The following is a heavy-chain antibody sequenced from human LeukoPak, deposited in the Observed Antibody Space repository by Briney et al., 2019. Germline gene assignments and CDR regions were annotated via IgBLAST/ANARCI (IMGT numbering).Heavy chain of an antibody. CDR2: ISSSGSTI. CDR3: ARNPIYGSGSSYYYMDV. V-gene: IGHV3-48*03. D-gene: IGHD3-10*01. J-gene: IGHJ6*03. Sequence: GGSLRLSCAASGFTFSSYEMNWVRQAPGKGLEWVSYISSSGSTIYYADSVKGRFTISRDNAKNSLYLQMNSLRAEDTAVYYCARNPIYGSGSSYYYMDVWGKGTTVTISS. CDR1: GFTFSSYE.